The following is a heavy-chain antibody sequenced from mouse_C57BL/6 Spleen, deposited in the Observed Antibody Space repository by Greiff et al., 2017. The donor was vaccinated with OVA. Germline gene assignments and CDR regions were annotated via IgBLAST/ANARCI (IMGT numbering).Heavy chain of an antibody. CDR3: ARKETDYDYRDY. D-gene: IGHD2-4*01. CDR2: IYPSDSET. J-gene: IGHJ2*01. CDR1: GYTFTSYW. V-gene: IGHV1-61*01. Sequence: QVQLQQPGAELVSPGSSVKLSCKASGYTFTSYWMDWVKQRPGQGLEWIGNIYPSDSETHYNQKFKDKATLTVDKSSSTAYMQLSSLTSEDSAVYYCARKETDYDYRDYWGQGTTLTVSS.